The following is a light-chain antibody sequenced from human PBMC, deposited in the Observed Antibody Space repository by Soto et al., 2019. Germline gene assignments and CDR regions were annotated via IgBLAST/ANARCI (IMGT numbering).Light chain of an antibody. V-gene: IGKV1-9*01. Sequence: DIRLTQSPAFLSASVGDRVTITCRASQVITNHLAWYQQKPGKAPRLLIYDASTLHSGVLSVFRGSESGTDFTLTIGSLQPEDFATYYCQLLDSYPFAVGPGTKVHIK. J-gene: IGKJ3*01. CDR1: QVITNH. CDR3: QLLDSYPFA. CDR2: DAS.